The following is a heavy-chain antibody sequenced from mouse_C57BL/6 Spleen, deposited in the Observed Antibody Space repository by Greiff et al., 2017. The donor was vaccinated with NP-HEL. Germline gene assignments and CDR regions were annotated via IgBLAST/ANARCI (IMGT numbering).Heavy chain of an antibody. CDR2: IHPGVGDT. D-gene: IGHD1-1*01. CDR1: GYAFSSSW. J-gene: IGHJ2*01. CDR3: ARWGSSYVDY. Sequence: QVQLQQSGAELVKPGASVKISCKASGYAFSSSWMNWVKQRPGKGLEWIGQIHPGVGDTNSNGKFKGKATLTAAKSSSAADMQLSSLTSGDSAVYFCARWGSSYVDYWGEGTTPTVSS. V-gene: IGHV1-80*01.